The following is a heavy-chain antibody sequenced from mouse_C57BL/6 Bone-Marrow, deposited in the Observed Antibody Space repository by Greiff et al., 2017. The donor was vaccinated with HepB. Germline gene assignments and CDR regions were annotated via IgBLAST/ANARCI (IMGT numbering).Heavy chain of an antibody. Sequence: QVQLKESGAELARPGASVKLSCKASGYTFTSYGISWVKQRTGQGLEWIGEIYPRSGNTYYNEKFKGKATLTADKSSSTAYMELRSLTSEDSAVYFCATTIVTTGFAYWGQGTLVTVSA. CDR3: ATTIVTTGFAY. CDR1: GYTFTSYG. D-gene: IGHD2-2*01. J-gene: IGHJ3*01. CDR2: IYPRSGNT. V-gene: IGHV1-81*01.